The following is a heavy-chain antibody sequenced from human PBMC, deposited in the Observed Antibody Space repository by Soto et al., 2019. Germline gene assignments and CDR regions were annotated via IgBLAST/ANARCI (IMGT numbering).Heavy chain of an antibody. CDR3: ARHMRLWWLAAPYYYYYMDV. J-gene: IGHJ6*03. Sequence: PSETLSLTCTVSGGSISSGGYYWSWIRQPPGKGLEWIGYIYYSGSTNYNPSLKSRVTISVDTSKNQFSLKLSSVTAADTAVYYCARHMRLWWLAAPYYYYYMDVWGKGTTVTVS. CDR1: GGSISSGGYY. D-gene: IGHD2-21*01. CDR2: IYYSGST. V-gene: IGHV4-61*08.